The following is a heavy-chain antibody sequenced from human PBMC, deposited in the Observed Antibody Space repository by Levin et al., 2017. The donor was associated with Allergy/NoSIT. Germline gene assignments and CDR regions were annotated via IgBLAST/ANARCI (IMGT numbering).Heavy chain of an antibody. CDR1: GFTFSSYA. J-gene: IGHJ5*02. D-gene: IGHD6-19*01. V-gene: IGHV3-23*01. CDR2: ISGSGGST. CDR3: AKSRAYSSGWYIWFDP. Sequence: GGSLRLSCAASGFTFSSYAMNWVRQAPGKGLEWVSGISGSGGSTYNADSVKGRFTISRDNSKNMLYLQMNSLRAEDTAVYYCAKSRAYSSGWYIWFDPWGQGTLVTVSS.